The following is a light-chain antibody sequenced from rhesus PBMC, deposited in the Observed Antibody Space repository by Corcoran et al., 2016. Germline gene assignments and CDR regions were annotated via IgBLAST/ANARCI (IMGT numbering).Light chain of an antibody. V-gene: IGKV7-13*01. Sequence: DIVLTQSPASLAVSPGQRATITCRASESVSVLGIHLIHWYQQKPGQPPKLLIYQASNKETRVPARLSGSGSGTDFNLTINPVEADDAADYYCLRGKNSPPWTFGQGTKVEIK. CDR2: QAS. J-gene: IGKJ1*01. CDR1: ESVSVLGIHL. CDR3: LRGKNSPPWT.